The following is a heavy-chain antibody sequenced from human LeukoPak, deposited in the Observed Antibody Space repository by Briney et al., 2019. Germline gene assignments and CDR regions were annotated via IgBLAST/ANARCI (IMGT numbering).Heavy chain of an antibody. CDR2: INPNSGGT. CDR1: GYTFTGYN. CDR3: ARGGCSSTSCPFDY. D-gene: IGHD2-2*01. Sequence: ASVKVSCKASGYTFTGYNMHWVRQAPGQGLEGMGWINPNSGGTNYAQKFQGRVTMTRDTSISTAYMELSRLRSDDTAVYYCARGGCSSTSCPFDYWGQGTLVTVSS. J-gene: IGHJ4*02. V-gene: IGHV1-2*02.